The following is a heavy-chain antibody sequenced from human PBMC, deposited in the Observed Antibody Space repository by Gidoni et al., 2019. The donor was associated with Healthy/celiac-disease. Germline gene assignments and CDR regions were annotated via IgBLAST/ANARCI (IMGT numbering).Heavy chain of an antibody. V-gene: IGHV4-59*01. J-gene: IGHJ3*02. CDR2: IYYSGST. CDR1: GGSISSYY. CDR3: ARRRGGAARNMLSAFDI. D-gene: IGHD6-6*01. Sequence: QVQLQESGPGLVKPSETLSLPCTVSGGSISSYYWSWIRQPPGKGLEWIGYIYYSGSTNYNPSLKSRVTISVDTSKNQFSLKLSSVTAADTAVYYCARRRGGAARNMLSAFDIWGQGTMVTVSS.